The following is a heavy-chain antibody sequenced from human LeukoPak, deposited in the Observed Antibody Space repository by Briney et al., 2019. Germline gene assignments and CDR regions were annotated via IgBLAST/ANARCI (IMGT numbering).Heavy chain of an antibody. CDR2: ISGTSNYI. Sequence: GGSLRLSCAASGFTFSSYSMHWFRQAPGKGLEWVSSISGTSNYIYYGDSVKGRFTISRDDAKNSQYLQMNSLRAEDTAVYYCASSGPIAVAFFDYWGQGILVTVSS. D-gene: IGHD6-19*01. J-gene: IGHJ4*02. CDR3: ASSGPIAVAFFDY. V-gene: IGHV3-21*01. CDR1: GFTFSSYS.